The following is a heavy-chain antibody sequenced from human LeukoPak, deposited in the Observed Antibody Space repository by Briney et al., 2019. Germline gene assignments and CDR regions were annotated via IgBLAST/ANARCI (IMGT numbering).Heavy chain of an antibody. CDR2: IRYDGSNK. Sequence: GGSLRLSCAASGFTFSSYGMHWVRQAPGKGLEWEAFIRYDGSNKYYADSVKGRFTIFRDNSKNTLYLQMNSLRAEDTAVYYCAKEPERGVGATWGYFDYWGQGTPVTVSS. CDR3: AKEPERGVGATWGYFDY. CDR1: GFTFSSYG. V-gene: IGHV3-30*02. D-gene: IGHD1-26*01. J-gene: IGHJ4*02.